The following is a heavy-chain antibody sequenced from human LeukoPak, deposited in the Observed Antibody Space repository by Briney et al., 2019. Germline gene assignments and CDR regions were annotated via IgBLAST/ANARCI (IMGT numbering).Heavy chain of an antibody. J-gene: IGHJ4*02. D-gene: IGHD5-18*01. CDR3: ARPDEDRGYSYGYNY. CDR1: GGTFSSYA. Sequence: SVTVSCKASGGTFSSYAISWVRQAPGQGLEWMGGIIPIFGTANYAQKFQGRVTITADESTSTAYMELSSLRSEDTAVYYCARPDEDRGYSYGYNYWGQGTLVTVSS. V-gene: IGHV1-69*13. CDR2: IIPIFGTA.